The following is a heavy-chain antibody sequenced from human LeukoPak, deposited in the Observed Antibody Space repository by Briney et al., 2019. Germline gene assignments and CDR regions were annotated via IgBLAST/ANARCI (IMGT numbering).Heavy chain of an antibody. J-gene: IGHJ4*02. CDR3: AGWCGGGSCSHIGY. V-gene: IGHV3-48*03. Sequence: QPGGSLRLSCAASGFTFSSYEMNWVRQAPGKGLEWVSHSSSSGSTKYYADSVKGRFTISRDNAKNSLYLQMNSLRAEDTAVYYCAGWCGGGSCSHIGYWGQGTLVTVSS. D-gene: IGHD2-15*01. CDR1: GFTFSSYE. CDR2: SSSSGSTK.